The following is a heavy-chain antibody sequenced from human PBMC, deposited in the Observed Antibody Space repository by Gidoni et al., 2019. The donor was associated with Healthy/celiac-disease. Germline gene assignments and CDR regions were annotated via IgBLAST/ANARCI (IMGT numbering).Heavy chain of an antibody. CDR1: GFTFSGYA. Sequence: EVQLVESGGGLVQPGGSLRLSCSASGFTFSGYAMHWFRQAPGKGLEYVSAISSNGGSTYYADSVKGRFTISRDNSKNTLYLQMSSLRAEDTAVYYCVKPEWELLGNGYDAFDIWGQGTMVTVSS. CDR3: VKPEWELLGNGYDAFDI. V-gene: IGHV3-64D*09. CDR2: ISSNGGST. D-gene: IGHD1-26*01. J-gene: IGHJ3*02.